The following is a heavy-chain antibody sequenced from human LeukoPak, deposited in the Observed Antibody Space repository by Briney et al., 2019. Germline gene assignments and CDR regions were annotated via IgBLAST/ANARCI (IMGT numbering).Heavy chain of an antibody. D-gene: IGHD3-3*01. Sequence: GGSLRLSCAASGFTFSSYGMSWVRQAPGKGLEWVSYISSSGNTIYYADSVKGRFTISRDNAKNSLYLQMNSLRAEDTAVYYCARFLRRGTFDYWGQGILVTVSS. CDR3: ARFLRRGTFDY. J-gene: IGHJ4*02. V-gene: IGHV3-48*04. CDR1: GFTFSSYG. CDR2: ISSSGNTI.